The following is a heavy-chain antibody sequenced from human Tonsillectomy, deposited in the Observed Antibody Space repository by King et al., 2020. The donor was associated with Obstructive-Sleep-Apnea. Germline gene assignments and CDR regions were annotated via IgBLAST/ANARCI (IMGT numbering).Heavy chain of an antibody. CDR1: GFTFDDYA. V-gene: IGHV3-9*01. CDR2: ISWNSGSI. Sequence: VQLVESGGGLVQPGRYLRLSCAASGFTFDDYAMHWVRQAPGKGLEWVSGISWNSGSIGYADSVKGRFTISRDNAKTSLYLQMNSLRAEDTALYYCAKDIGYYGSGTYYDYWGQGTLVAVSS. D-gene: IGHD3-10*01. J-gene: IGHJ4*02. CDR3: AKDIGYYGSGTYYDY.